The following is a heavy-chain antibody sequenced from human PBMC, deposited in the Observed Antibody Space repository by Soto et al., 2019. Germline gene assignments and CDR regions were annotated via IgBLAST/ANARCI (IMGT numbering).Heavy chain of an antibody. CDR2: INPSGGST. V-gene: IGHV1-46*01. CDR1: GYTFTSYY. CDR3: VRSRWLYAIDY. J-gene: IGHJ4*01. Sequence: ASVKVSCKASGYTFTSYYMHWVRQAPGQGLEWMGIINPSGGSTSYAQKFQGRVTMTRDTSTSAVYMELSSLRSEDTAVYYCVRSRWLYAIDYWGHGILVTVSS. D-gene: IGHD4-17*01.